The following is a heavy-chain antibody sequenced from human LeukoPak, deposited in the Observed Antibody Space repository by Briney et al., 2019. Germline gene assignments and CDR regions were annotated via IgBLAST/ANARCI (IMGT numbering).Heavy chain of an antibody. Sequence: VGSLRLSCAASGFRFNTFWMSWVRQAPGKGLEWVAFIRYDGINKYYADSVKVRFPISRDNAKNTLYLQMNSLRAEDTAVYYCAKQSSYYDSSGYYLNWYFDLWGRGTLVTVSS. V-gene: IGHV3-30*02. CDR1: GFRFNTFW. CDR3: AKQSSYYDSSGYYLNWYFDL. J-gene: IGHJ2*01. D-gene: IGHD3-22*01. CDR2: IRYDGINK.